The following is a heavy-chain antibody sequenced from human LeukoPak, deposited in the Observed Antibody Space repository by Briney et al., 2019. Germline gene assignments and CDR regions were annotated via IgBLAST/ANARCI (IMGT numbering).Heavy chain of an antibody. CDR2: LYHGDSV. V-gene: IGHV4-38-2*01. CDR1: CYSISNGYY. CDR3: ARQHDSYYYYYIDV. Sequence: TSETLSLTCAGSCYSISNGYYWVLIRQPPGKGLEWIGSLYHGDSVYYNTALESRVSMSVDTSKNQFSLKLSFVTAADTAVYYCARQHDSYYYYYIDVWGSGTTVTVSS. J-gene: IGHJ6*03.